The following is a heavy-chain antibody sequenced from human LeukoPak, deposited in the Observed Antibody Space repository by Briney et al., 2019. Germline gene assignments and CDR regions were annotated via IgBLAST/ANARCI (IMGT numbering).Heavy chain of an antibody. V-gene: IGHV1-8*01. J-gene: IGHJ6*02. CDR3: ARRELPYYYYYGMDV. D-gene: IGHD1-7*01. CDR2: MNPNSGNT. Sequence: ASVKVSCKASGYTFTSYDINWVRQATGQGLEWMGWMNPNSGNTGYAQKFQGRVNMTRNTSISTAYMELSSLRSEDTAVYYCARRELPYYYYYGMDVWGQGTTVTVSS. CDR1: GYTFTSYD.